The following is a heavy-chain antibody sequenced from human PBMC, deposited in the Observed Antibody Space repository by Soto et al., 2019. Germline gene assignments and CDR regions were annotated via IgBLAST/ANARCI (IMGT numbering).Heavy chain of an antibody. CDR3: ARGINYYDSSGDSWFDP. Sequence: PSETLSLTCTVSGGYINSGDYSWTWKRQPPGKGLEWIGYIYHTGTTYYNMSLKSRVTISVDRSKNQFSLKLSSVTAADTAVYYCARGINYYDSSGDSWFDPWGQGTLVTVSS. V-gene: IGHV4-30-2*01. D-gene: IGHD3-22*01. J-gene: IGHJ5*02. CDR1: GGYINSGDYS. CDR2: IYHTGTT.